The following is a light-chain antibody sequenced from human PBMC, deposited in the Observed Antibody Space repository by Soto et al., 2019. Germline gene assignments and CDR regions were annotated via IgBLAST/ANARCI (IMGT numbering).Light chain of an antibody. V-gene: IGKV1-16*02. CDR1: EDIINF. CDR3: QQYNSYPWT. Sequence: DIQMTQSPSSLSASVGERVTITCRASEDIINFLAWFQQKPGKAPKSLIYAASSLERGVPSKFSGNGSGTDFSLTISSLQSEDLATYYCQQYNSYPWTFGQGTKVDIK. CDR2: AAS. J-gene: IGKJ1*01.